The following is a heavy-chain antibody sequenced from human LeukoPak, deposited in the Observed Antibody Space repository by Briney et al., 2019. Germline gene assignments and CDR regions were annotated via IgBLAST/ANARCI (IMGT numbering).Heavy chain of an antibody. CDR2: IYYSGST. D-gene: IGHD2-21*02. CDR3: ARVVVVTAYYYYYYGMDV. J-gene: IGHJ6*02. V-gene: IGHV4-61*01. CDR1: GGSVSSGSYY. Sequence: SETLSLTCTVSGGSVSSGSYYWSWIRQPPGKGLEWIGYIYYSGSTNYNPSLKSRVTISVDKSKNQFSLKLSSVTAADTAVYYCARVVVVTAYYYYYYGMDVWGQGTTVTVSS.